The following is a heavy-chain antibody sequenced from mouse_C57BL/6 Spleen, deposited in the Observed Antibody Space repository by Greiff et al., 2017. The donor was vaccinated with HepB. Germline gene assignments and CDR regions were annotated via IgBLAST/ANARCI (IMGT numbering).Heavy chain of an antibody. V-gene: IGHV5-17*01. J-gene: IGHJ2*01. CDR2: ISSGSSTI. CDR3: ARGGAYYGSLDY. CDR1: GFTFSDYG. Sequence: DVMLVESGGGLVKPGGSLKLSCAASGFTFSDYGMHWVRQAPEKGLEWVAYISSGSSTIYYADTVKGRFTISRDNAKNTLFLQMTSLRSEDTAMYYCARGGAYYGSLDYWGQGTTLTVSS. D-gene: IGHD1-1*01.